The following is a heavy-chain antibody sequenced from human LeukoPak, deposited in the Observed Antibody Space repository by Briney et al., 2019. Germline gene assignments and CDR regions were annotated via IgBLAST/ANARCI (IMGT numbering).Heavy chain of an antibody. Sequence: PSETLSLTCTVSGGSISSYYWSWIRQPPGKGLEYIGYIYYSGYTNYNPSLKSRVTISVDTSKNQFSLKLSSVTAADTAVYYCAREGGGFDYWGQGTLVTVSS. CDR2: IYYSGYT. V-gene: IGHV4-59*12. CDR1: GGSISSYY. J-gene: IGHJ4*02. CDR3: AREGGGFDY. D-gene: IGHD3-16*01.